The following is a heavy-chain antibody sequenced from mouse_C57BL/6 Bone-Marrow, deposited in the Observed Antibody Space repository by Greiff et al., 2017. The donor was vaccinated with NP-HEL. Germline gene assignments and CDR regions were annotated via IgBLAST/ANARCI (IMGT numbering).Heavy chain of an antibody. CDR1: GFTFSSYA. CDR2: ISDGGSYT. D-gene: IGHD2-4*01. CDR3: ARAPFYYDYDPYAMDY. Sequence: EVQLVESGGGLVKPGGSLKLSCAASGFTFSSYAMSWVRQTPEKRLEWVATISDGGSYTYYPDNVKGRFTISRDNTKNNLYLQMSHLKSEDTAMYYCARAPFYYDYDPYAMDYWGQGTSVTVSS. V-gene: IGHV5-4*01. J-gene: IGHJ4*01.